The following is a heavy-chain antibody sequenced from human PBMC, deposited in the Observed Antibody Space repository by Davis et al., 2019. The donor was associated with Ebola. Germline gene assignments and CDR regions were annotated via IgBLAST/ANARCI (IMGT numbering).Heavy chain of an antibody. J-gene: IGHJ6*04. CDR2: ISGSGGST. CDR3: AKSGLSFGVVKYHYGMDV. CDR1: VITFSSYA. V-gene: IGHV3-23*01. D-gene: IGHD3-3*01. Sequence: PGGSLRLSCTASVITFSSYAMTSVRQAPGKGLQWVSAISGSGGSTYYADSVKGRLTISRDNSKNTLYLQMNSLRAEDTAVYYCAKSGLSFGVVKYHYGMDVWGKGTTVTVSS.